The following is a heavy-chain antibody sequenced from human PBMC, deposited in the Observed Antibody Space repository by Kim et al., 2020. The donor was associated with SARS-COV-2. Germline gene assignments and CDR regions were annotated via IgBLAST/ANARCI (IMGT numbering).Heavy chain of an antibody. CDR3: ARERGRGYYYDSSGHNTLFDP. CDR2: IYYSGST. Sequence: SETLSLTCTVSGGSISSYYWSWIRQPPGKGLEWIGYIYYSGSTNYNPSLKSRVTISVDTSKNQFSLKLSSVTAADTAVYYCARERGRGYYYDSSGHNTLFDPGGQGNLVTVSS. D-gene: IGHD3-22*01. J-gene: IGHJ5*02. V-gene: IGHV4-59*01. CDR1: GGSISSYY.